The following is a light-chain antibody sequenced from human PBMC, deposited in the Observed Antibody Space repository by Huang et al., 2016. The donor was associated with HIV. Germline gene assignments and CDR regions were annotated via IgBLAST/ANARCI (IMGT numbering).Light chain of an antibody. V-gene: IGKV1-33*01. CDR1: QDINNY. CDR3: QQYYDLPLT. Sequence: DIQMTQSPSSLSASVGDRVTITCQASQDINNYLSWFQQKPGKAPKLLIYDASTLETGVPSRFNGGGSGTDFTFTISSLQPEDIATYYCQQYYDLPLTFGGGTKLDI. J-gene: IGKJ4*01. CDR2: DAS.